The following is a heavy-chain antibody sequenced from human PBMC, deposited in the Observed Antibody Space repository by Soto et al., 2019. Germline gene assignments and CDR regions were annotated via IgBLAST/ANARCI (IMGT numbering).Heavy chain of an antibody. D-gene: IGHD6-25*01. CDR2: ISSSSSTI. J-gene: IGHJ6*02. Sequence: EVQLVESGGGLVQPGGSLRLSCAASGFTFSSYSMNWVHQAPGKGLEWVSYISSSSSTIYYADSVKGRFTISRDNAKNSLYLQMNSLRDEDTAVYYCATSAPTKGSGMDVWGQGTTVTVSS. V-gene: IGHV3-48*02. CDR3: ATSAPTKGSGMDV. CDR1: GFTFSSYS.